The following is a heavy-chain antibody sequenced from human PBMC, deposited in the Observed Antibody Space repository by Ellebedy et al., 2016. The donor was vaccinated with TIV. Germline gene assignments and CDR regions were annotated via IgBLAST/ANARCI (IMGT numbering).Heavy chain of an antibody. D-gene: IGHD6-13*01. Sequence: GESLKISCAASGFTFSSYSMSWVRQAPGKGLEWVSGISGFEKTTHYADSVEGRFAISRDNSKNTLYLQMNSLRVEDTAVYYCTKDSGFVAAAGTGYWGPGTLVTVSS. CDR1: GFTFSSYS. J-gene: IGHJ4*02. V-gene: IGHV3-23*01. CDR2: ISGFEKTT. CDR3: TKDSGFVAAAGTGY.